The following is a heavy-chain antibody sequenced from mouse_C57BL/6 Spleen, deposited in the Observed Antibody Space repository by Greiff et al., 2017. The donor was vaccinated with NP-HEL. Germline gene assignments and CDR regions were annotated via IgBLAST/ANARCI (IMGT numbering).Heavy chain of an antibody. V-gene: IGHV1-63*01. Sequence: QVQLQQSGAELVRPGTSVKMSCKASGYTFTNYWIGWAKQRPGHGLEWIGDIYPGGGYTNYNEKFKGKATLTADKSSSTAYMQFSSLTSEDSAIYYCARSGVTGTDLFAYWGQGTLVTVSA. CDR3: ARSGVTGTDLFAY. J-gene: IGHJ3*01. CDR2: IYPGGGYT. CDR1: GYTFTNYW. D-gene: IGHD4-1*01.